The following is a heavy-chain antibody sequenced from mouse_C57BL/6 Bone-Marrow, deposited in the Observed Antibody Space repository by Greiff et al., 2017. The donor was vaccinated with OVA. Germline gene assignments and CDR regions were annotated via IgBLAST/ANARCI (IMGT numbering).Heavy chain of an antibody. CDR1: GYTFTSYW. CDR2: ILPGSGRP. CDR3: ARCAGTSIDY. D-gene: IGHD4-1*01. V-gene: IGHV1-9*01. J-gene: IGHJ2*01. Sequence: QIQLQQSGAELAKPGASVKLSCKASGYTFTSYWIQWVKQRPGQGLEWIGYILPGSGRPNYNKKFKDKATLTADKSSSTAYMQLSSLTSEDSAIYYCARCAGTSIDYWGQGTTLTVSS.